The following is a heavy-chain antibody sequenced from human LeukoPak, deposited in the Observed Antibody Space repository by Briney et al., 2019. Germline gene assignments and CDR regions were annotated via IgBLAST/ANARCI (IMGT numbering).Heavy chain of an antibody. Sequence: GASVKVSCKLSGYTLTELSMLWVRQAPGKGLEWMGGFDPEDGETIYAQKFQGRVTMTEDTSTDTAYMELSSLRSEDTAVYYCATGFHYNYYDSWGQGTLVTVSS. V-gene: IGHV1-24*01. D-gene: IGHD3-22*01. CDR1: GYTLTELS. CDR2: FDPEDGET. J-gene: IGHJ4*02. CDR3: ATGFHYNYYDS.